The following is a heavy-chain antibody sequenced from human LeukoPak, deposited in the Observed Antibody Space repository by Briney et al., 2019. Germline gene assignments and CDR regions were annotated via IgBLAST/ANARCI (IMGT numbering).Heavy chain of an antibody. Sequence: WGSLRLSCAASGFTFSSYWMNWVRQAPGKGLEWVANIKQDGSEKYYVDSVKGRFTISRDNAKNSLYLQMNSLRAEDTAVYYCARVRYDILTGYYVLPGWFDPWGQGTLVTVSS. D-gene: IGHD3-9*01. CDR2: IKQDGSEK. J-gene: IGHJ5*02. V-gene: IGHV3-7*01. CDR1: GFTFSSYW. CDR3: ARVRYDILTGYYVLPGWFDP.